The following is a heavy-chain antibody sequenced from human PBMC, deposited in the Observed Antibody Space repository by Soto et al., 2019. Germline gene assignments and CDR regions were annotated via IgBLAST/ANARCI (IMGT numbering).Heavy chain of an antibody. Sequence: WWSLRLSCSASVFTFTSYAMTWFRQAPGKGLEWVSGISGTGGSTYYADSVKGRFTISRDKSKNTLYLHVNSLRAEDTAVYYCARGSAYSDYDLEYWGQGTLVTVSS. CDR1: VFTFTSYA. D-gene: IGHD4-17*01. J-gene: IGHJ4*02. V-gene: IGHV3-23*01. CDR3: ARGSAYSDYDLEY. CDR2: ISGTGGST.